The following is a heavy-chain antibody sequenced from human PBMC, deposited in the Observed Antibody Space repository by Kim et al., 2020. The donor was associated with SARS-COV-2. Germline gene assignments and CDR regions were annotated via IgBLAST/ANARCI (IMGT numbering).Heavy chain of an antibody. CDR1: GFTFSSYG. V-gene: IGHV3-30*18. Sequence: GGSLRLSCAASGFTFSSYGMHWVRQAPGKGLEWVAVISYDGSNKYYADSVKGRFTISRDNSKNTLYLQMNSLRAEDTAVYYCAKVSGMAAAGDYWGQGTL. CDR2: ISYDGSNK. J-gene: IGHJ4*02. CDR3: AKVSGMAAAGDY. D-gene: IGHD6-13*01.